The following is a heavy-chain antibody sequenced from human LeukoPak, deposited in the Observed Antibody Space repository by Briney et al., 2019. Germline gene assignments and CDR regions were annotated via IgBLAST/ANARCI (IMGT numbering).Heavy chain of an antibody. CDR1: GFTFSSYG. D-gene: IGHD2-2*01. CDR3: ARAQYGPPGYFDY. Sequence: HPGRSLRLSCAASGFTFSSYGMHWVRQAPGKGLEWVSYISGSSSTIYYADSVKGRFTISRDNAKNSMYLQMNSLRAEDTAVYYCARAQYGPPGYFDYWGQGTLVTVSS. V-gene: IGHV3-48*01. CDR2: ISGSSSTI. J-gene: IGHJ4*02.